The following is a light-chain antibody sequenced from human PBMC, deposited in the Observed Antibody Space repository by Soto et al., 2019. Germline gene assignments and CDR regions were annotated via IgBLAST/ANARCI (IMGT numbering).Light chain of an antibody. J-gene: IGKJ1*01. CDR1: QTISSW. CDR3: QHYNSYSEA. Sequence: EIQMTQSPSTLSGSVGDRVTITCRASQTISSWLAWYQQKPGKAPKLLIYKASTLKSGVPSRFSGSGCGTEFTLTISSLQPDDFATYYCQHYNSYSEAFGQGTKVDIK. CDR2: KAS. V-gene: IGKV1-5*03.